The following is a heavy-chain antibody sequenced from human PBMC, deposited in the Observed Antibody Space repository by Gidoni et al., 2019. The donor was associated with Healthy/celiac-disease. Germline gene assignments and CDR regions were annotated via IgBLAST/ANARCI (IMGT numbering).Heavy chain of an antibody. J-gene: IGHJ4*02. V-gene: IGHV3-33*01. CDR1: GFTFRSYG. Sequence: QVQLVESGGGVVQPGRSLRLSCAASGFTFRSYGMHWVRQAPGTGLGWVAFIWYDGSNKYYADSVKGRFTISRDNSKNTLYLQMNSLRAEDTAVYYCARDGRLVDPYYFDYWGQGTLVTVSS. D-gene: IGHD2-2*01. CDR2: IWYDGSNK. CDR3: ARDGRLVDPYYFDY.